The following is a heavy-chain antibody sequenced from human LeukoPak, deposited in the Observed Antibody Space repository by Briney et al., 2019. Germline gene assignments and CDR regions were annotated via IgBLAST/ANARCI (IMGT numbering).Heavy chain of an antibody. Sequence: PGGPLRLSCAASGFTFSSYEMNWVRQAPGKGLEWVSYIISSGKNIYFADSVKGRFTIARDNAKNSLFLHLRGLKAEVSAVYYCARVTYAVPDYWGQGTLVAVSS. J-gene: IGHJ4*02. V-gene: IGHV3-48*03. CDR3: ARVTYAVPDY. D-gene: IGHD2/OR15-2a*01. CDR2: IISSGKNI. CDR1: GFTFSSYE.